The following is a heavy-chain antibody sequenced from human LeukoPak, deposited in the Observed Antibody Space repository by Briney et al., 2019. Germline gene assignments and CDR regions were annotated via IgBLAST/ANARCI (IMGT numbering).Heavy chain of an antibody. Sequence: GGSLRLSCAASGFTFSNAWRSWVRQAPGKGLEWVAVIWYDGSNKYYADSVKGRFTISRDNSKNTLYLQMNSLRAEDTAVYYCARDQTYCGGDCYYYYYYGMDVWGQGTTVTVSS. CDR2: IWYDGSNK. CDR1: GFTFSNAW. V-gene: IGHV3-33*08. D-gene: IGHD2-21*02. CDR3: ARDQTYCGGDCYYYYYYGMDV. J-gene: IGHJ6*02.